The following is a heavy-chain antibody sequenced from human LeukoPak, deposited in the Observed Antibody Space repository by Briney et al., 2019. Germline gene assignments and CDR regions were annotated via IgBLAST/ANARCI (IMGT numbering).Heavy chain of an antibody. D-gene: IGHD2-2*01. Sequence: SVKVSCKASGGTFSSYAISWVRQAPGQGLEWMGRIIPILGIANYAQKFQGRVTITADKSTSTAYMELSSLRSEDTAVYYCARGDYCSSTSCLIFDYWGQGTLVTVSS. CDR3: ARGDYCSSTSCLIFDY. CDR2: IIPILGIA. V-gene: IGHV1-69*04. J-gene: IGHJ4*02. CDR1: GGTFSSYA.